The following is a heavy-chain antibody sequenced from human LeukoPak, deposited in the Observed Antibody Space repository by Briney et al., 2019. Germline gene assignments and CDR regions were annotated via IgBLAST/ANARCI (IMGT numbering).Heavy chain of an antibody. CDR1: GGSFSGYY. D-gene: IGHD1-26*01. CDR2: INHSGST. J-gene: IGHJ4*02. Sequence: SETLSLTCAVYGGSFSGYYWSWIRQPPGKGLELIGEINHSGSTNYNPSLKSRVTISVDTSKNQFSLKLSSVTAADTAVYYCARGLMGATTGPYYFDYWGQGTLVTVSS. V-gene: IGHV4-34*01. CDR3: ARGLMGATTGPYYFDY.